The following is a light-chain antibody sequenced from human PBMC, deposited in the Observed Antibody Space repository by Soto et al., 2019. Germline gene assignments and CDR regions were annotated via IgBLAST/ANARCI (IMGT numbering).Light chain of an antibody. CDR3: QQYGSSPWT. J-gene: IGKJ1*01. CDR2: GAS. CDR1: QTIRSNY. Sequence: ETVLTQSPGTLYLSPGERATLSCRASQTIRSNYLAWYRQTPGQAPRLLIYGASNRATGIADRFSGSGSGTDFTLLISRLEPEDVALYYCQQYGSSPWTFGQGTKVEIK. V-gene: IGKV3-20*01.